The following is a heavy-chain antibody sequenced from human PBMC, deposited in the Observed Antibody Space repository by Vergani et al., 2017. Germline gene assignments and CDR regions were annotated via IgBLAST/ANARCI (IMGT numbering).Heavy chain of an antibody. V-gene: IGHV3-33*01. CDR1: GFTFSSYG. CDR3: ARDDDGSGSPGYGMDV. CDR2: IWYDGSNK. D-gene: IGHD3-10*01. Sequence: QVQLVESGGGVVQPGRSLRLSCAASGFTFSSYGMHWVRQAPGKGLEWVAVIWYDGSNKYYADSVKGRFTISRDNSKNTLYLQMNSLRAEDTAVYYCARDDDGSGSPGYGMDVWGQGTTVTVSS. J-gene: IGHJ6*02.